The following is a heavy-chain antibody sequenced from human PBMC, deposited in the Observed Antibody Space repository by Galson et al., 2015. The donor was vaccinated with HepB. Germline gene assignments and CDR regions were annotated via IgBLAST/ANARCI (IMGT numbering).Heavy chain of an antibody. D-gene: IGHD6-13*01. CDR2: IGAHGGTK. CDR3: AKERDSSTWSSEYFKL. Sequence: SLRLSCAASGFTFSSYAMNWVRQAPGKGLEWVSAIGAHGGTKFYADSVKGRFTISRDNSKNTLYLQMNSLRAEDTAVFYCAKERDSSTWSSEYFKLWGRVPLVTVSS. V-gene: IGHV3-23*01. CDR1: GFTFSSYA. J-gene: IGHJ2*01.